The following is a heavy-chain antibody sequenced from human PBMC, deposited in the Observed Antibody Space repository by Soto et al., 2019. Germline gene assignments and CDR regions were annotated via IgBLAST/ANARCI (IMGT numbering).Heavy chain of an antibody. V-gene: IGHV3-21*01. D-gene: IGHD5-12*01. CDR3: ARDWEMATVAFDI. CDR1: GFTFRSYS. Sequence: GPSLRLSCTASGFTFRSYSMESVRQATGKGLEWVSSISSSSRYIYYADSVKGRFTISRDNAKNSLYLQMNSLRAEDTAVYYCARDWEMATVAFDIWGQGTMVTVSS. J-gene: IGHJ3*02. CDR2: ISSSSRYI.